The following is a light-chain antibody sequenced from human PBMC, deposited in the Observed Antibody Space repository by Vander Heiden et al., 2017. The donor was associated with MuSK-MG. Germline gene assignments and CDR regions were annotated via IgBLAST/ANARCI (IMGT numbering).Light chain of an antibody. V-gene: IGKV2-28*01. J-gene: IGKJ1*01. CDR1: QSLLHSNGYNY. Sequence: DIVMTQSPLSLPVTPGEPASISCRSSQSLLHSNGYNYLDWYLQKPGQSPQLLIYWGSNRASGVPDRFSGSGSGTDFTLKISRVEAEDVGVYYCRQALQTPGTFGQGTKVEIK. CDR2: WGS. CDR3: RQALQTPGT.